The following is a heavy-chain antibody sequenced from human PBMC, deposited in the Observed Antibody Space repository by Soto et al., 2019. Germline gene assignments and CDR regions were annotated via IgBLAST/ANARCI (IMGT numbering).Heavy chain of an antibody. CDR1: GFIFSGYA. Sequence: EVQLLESGGGLIQPGGSLRLSCAASGFIFSGYAMSWVRQAPGKGLEWVSTLSGSGDNTYYADSLNGRFTISRDTSKNTLYLQMNSLRAEDTAIYFCAKERDFWTGSGIDYWGQGTLVTVSA. CDR2: LSGSGDNT. V-gene: IGHV3-23*01. CDR3: AKERDFWTGSGIDY. J-gene: IGHJ4*02. D-gene: IGHD3-3*01.